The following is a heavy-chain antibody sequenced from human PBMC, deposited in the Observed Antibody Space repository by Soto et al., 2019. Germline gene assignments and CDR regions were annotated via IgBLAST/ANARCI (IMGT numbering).Heavy chain of an antibody. V-gene: IGHV3-48*01. Sequence: EVQLVESGGGLVQRGGSLRLSCAASGLTFSSYSMNWVRQAPGKGLEWVSYISSSSSTIYYADSVKGRFTISRDNAKNSLYRQMNSPRAEDTAVDYCAFGEESRYYYYGMDVWGQGTTVTVSS. CDR2: ISSSSSTI. CDR1: GLTFSSYS. D-gene: IGHD3-10*01. J-gene: IGHJ6*02. CDR3: AFGEESRYYYYGMDV.